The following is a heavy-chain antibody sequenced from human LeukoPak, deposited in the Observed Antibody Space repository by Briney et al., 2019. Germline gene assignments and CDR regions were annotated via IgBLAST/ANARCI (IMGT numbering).Heavy chain of an antibody. CDR2: INHSGST. CDR1: GGSFSGYY. J-gene: IGHJ6*02. CDR3: ARGEQQLDTYYYYYYGMDV. D-gene: IGHD6-13*01. V-gene: IGHV4-34*01. Sequence: SETLSLTCAVYGGSFSGYYWSWIRQPPGKGLGWIGEINHSGSTNYNPSLKSRVTISVDTSKNQFSLKLSSVTAADTAVYYCARGEQQLDTYYYYYYGMDVWGQGTTVTVSS.